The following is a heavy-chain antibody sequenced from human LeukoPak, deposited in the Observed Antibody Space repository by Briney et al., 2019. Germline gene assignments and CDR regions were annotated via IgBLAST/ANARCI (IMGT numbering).Heavy chain of an antibody. CDR1: GFTLSSYA. CDR3: AKWGSPYSGYKTYDAFDI. V-gene: IGHV3-23*01. CDR2: ISGSGGST. J-gene: IGHJ3*02. Sequence: GGSLRLSCAASGFTLSSYAMSWVRQAPGKGLEWVSAISGSGGSTYYADSVKGRFTISRDNSKNTLYLQMNSLRAEDTAVYYCAKWGSPYSGYKTYDAFDIWGQGTMVTVSS. D-gene: IGHD5-12*01.